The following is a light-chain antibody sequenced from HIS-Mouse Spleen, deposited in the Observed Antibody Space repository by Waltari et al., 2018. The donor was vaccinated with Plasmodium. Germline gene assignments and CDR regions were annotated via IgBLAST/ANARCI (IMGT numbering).Light chain of an antibody. Sequence: QAVLTQPSSLSASPGASASLTCTFRSGINVGTYRLYSYQQKPGSPPPYLLRYKSDSDKQQGSGVPSRFSGSKDASANAGILLISGLQSEDEADYYCMIWHSSAWVFGGGTKLTVL. CDR2: YKSDSDK. CDR1: SGINVGTYR. V-gene: IGLV5-45*02. CDR3: MIWHSSAWV. J-gene: IGLJ3*02.